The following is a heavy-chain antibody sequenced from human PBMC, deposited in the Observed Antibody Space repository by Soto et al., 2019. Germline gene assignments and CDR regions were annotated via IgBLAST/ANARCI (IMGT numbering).Heavy chain of an antibody. J-gene: IGHJ6*02. CDR2: IYSGGGK. D-gene: IGHD1-26*01. CDR1: GFTVTAHY. V-gene: IGHV3-53*01. Sequence: EAQLVESGGGLIQPGGSLRLSCAASGFTVTAHYVAWVRQAPGRGLEWVSLIYSGGGKYYADSVKGRFTISRDTSEKTFYLQMNSLRSEDTAVYYCARSDPAYAYSLNVWGQGTTVTVSS. CDR3: ARSDPAYAYSLNV.